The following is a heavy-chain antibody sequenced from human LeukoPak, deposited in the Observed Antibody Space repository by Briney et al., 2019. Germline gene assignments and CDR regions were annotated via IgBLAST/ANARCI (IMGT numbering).Heavy chain of an antibody. J-gene: IGHJ6*02. CDR1: GGTFSSYA. CDR2: IIPIFGTA. V-gene: IGHV1-69*13. Sequence: GASVKVSCKASGGTFSSYAISWVRQAPGQGLEWMGGIIPIFGTAYYAQKFQGRVTITADESTSTAYMELSSLRSEDTAVYYCARGANPYYYYGMDVWGQGTTVTVSS. CDR3: ARGANPYYYYGMDV.